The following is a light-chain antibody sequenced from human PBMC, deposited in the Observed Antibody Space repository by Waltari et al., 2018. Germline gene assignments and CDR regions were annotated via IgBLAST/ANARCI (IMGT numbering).Light chain of an antibody. Sequence: DIVMTQSPDSLGVSLGERATIHCKSSQSVFYANNKNYLAWYQQRPGQPPKLLIYWASTRASGVPDRFSGSGSGTDFTLTISSLQAEDAAIYYCQQYNDWPLTFGGGTKVEIK. CDR1: QSVFYANNKNY. CDR2: WAS. J-gene: IGKJ4*01. CDR3: QQYNDWPLT. V-gene: IGKV4-1*01.